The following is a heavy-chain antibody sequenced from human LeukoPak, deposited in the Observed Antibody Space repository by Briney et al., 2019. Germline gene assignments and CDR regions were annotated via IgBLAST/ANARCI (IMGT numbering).Heavy chain of an antibody. J-gene: IGHJ4*02. CDR3: AGIAAAGTE. CDR2: FYYSGST. CDR1: GGXITSYD. Sequence: SETLSLTCTVSGGXITSYDCNWIRQPPGQGLEWIGCFYYSGSTNYNPSLKSRVTISAATSKNQFSQSGTSGPASDSTSYYYAGIAAAGTEWGQGTLVTVSS. V-gene: IGHV4-59*03. D-gene: IGHD6-13*01.